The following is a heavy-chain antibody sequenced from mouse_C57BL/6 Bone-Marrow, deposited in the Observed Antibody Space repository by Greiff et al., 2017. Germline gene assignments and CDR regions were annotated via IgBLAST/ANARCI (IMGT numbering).Heavy chain of an antibody. CDR2: IWSGGST. CDR3: ARYVHYYGSSYNYYAMDY. V-gene: IGHV2-2*01. J-gene: IGHJ4*01. D-gene: IGHD1-1*01. CDR1: GFSLTSYG. Sequence: VQLQQSGPGLVQPSQSLSITCTVSGFSLTSYGVHWVRQSPGKGLEWLGVIWSGGSTDYNAAFISRLSISKDNSKSQVFFKMNSLQADDTAIYYCARYVHYYGSSYNYYAMDYWGQGTSVTVSS.